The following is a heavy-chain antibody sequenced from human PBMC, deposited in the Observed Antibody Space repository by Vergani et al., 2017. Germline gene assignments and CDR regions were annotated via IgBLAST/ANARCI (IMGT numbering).Heavy chain of an antibody. CDR3: ARPLYSSGRDAFDI. Sequence: QVQLVESGGGVVQPGGSLRLSCAASGFTFSSYGMHWVRQAPGKGLEWVAFIRYDGSNKYYADSVKGRFTISRDNSKNTLYLQMNSLRAEDTAVYYCARPLYSSGRDAFDIWGQGTMVTVSS. CDR2: IRYDGSNK. V-gene: IGHV3-30*02. CDR1: GFTFSSYG. J-gene: IGHJ3*02. D-gene: IGHD6-19*01.